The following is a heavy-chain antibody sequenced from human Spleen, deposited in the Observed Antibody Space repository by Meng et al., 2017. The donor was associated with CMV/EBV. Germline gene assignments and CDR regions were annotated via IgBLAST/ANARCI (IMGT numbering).Heavy chain of an antibody. J-gene: IGHJ5*02. CDR3: ATIAYCGGDCYKVHPLYDH. CDR2: ISSYNRNK. D-gene: IGHD2-21*01. Sequence: FNSYGITWVRQAHGQGLEWVGWISSYNRNKNYAQKFRGRVTLTTDTSTSIAYMELRSLRSDDTAVYYCATIAYCGGDCYKVHPLYDHWGQGTLVTVSS. V-gene: IGHV1-18*01. CDR1: FNSYG.